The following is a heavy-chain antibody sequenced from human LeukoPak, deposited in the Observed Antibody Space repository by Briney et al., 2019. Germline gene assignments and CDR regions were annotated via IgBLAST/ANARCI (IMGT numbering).Heavy chain of an antibody. CDR2: VYYSGST. V-gene: IGHV4-30-4*07. CDR3: ARHLHYGGKPFDY. Sequence: SQTLSLTCAVSGGSISSGGYSWSWIRQPPGKGLEWIGYVYYSGSTDYNPSLRSRVTISVDTSKNQFSLKLSSVTAADTAVYYCARHLHYGGKPFDYWGQGALVTVSS. D-gene: IGHD4-23*01. CDR1: GGSISSGGYS. J-gene: IGHJ4*02.